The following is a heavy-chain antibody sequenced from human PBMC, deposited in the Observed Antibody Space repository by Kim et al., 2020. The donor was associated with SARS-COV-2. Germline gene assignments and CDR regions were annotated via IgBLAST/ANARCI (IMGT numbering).Heavy chain of an antibody. V-gene: IGHV4-4*02. CDR1: GGSISSSNW. CDR2: IYHSGST. J-gene: IGHJ4*02. CDR3: ARDRSYSYGYGDSLIDY. D-gene: IGHD5-18*01. Sequence: SETLSLTCAVSGGSISSSNWWSWVRQPPGKGLEWIGEIYHSGSTNYNPSLKSRVTISVDKSKNQFSLKLSSVTAADTAVYYCARDRSYSYGYGDSLIDYWGQGTLVTVSS.